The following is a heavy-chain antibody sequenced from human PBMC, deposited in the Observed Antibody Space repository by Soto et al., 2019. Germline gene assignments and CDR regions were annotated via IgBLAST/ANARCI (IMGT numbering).Heavy chain of an antibody. V-gene: IGHV4-59*01. Sequence: QVQLQESGPGLVKPSETLSLTCTVSGGSISSYYWSWIRQPPEKGLEWIGYIYYSGSTNYYPSLPSRVAISVDTPKNQFSLQLSSVTAADTAVYYCAVRYGGAFDIWGQGTMVTVSS. J-gene: IGHJ3*02. CDR1: GGSISSYY. D-gene: IGHD3-9*01. CDR3: AVRYGGAFDI. CDR2: IYYSGST.